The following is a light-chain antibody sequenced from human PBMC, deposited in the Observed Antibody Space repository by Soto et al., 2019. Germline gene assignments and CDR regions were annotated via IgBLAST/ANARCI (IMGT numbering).Light chain of an antibody. CDR2: STN. CDR3: AAWDDSRSGPV. V-gene: IGLV1-47*02. Sequence: QSVLTQPPSASGTPGQRVTISCTGSRSNIGTNYVYWYQHLPGKAPKLLIYSTNRRPSGVPDRFTGYKSGTSASLAISGLRSEDEADYYCAAWDDSRSGPVFGGGTKLTVL. CDR1: RSNIGTNY. J-gene: IGLJ2*01.